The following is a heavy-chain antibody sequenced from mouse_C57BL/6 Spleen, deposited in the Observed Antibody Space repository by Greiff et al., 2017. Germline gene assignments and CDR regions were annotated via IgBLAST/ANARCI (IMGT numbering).Heavy chain of an antibody. CDR3: ARSEYYYGTDY. J-gene: IGHJ2*01. CDR2: INPSTGGT. Sequence: EVQLQQSGPELVKPGASVKISCKASGYSFTGYYMNWVKQSPEKSLEWIGEINPSTGGTTYNQKFKAKATLTVDKSSSTAYMQLKSLTSEDSAVYFCARSEYYYGTDYWGQGTTLTVSS. V-gene: IGHV1-42*01. D-gene: IGHD1-1*01. CDR1: GYSFTGYY.